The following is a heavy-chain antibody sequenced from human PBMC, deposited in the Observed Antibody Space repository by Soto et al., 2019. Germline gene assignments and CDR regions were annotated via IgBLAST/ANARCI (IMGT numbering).Heavy chain of an antibody. D-gene: IGHD2-15*01. V-gene: IGHV3-23*01. J-gene: IGHJ3*02. CDR3: EKDSQRRGARWDIVVVVAANQRNDAFDI. Sequence: PGGSLRLSCAASGFTFSNYAMSWVRQAPGKGLEWVSAMNGSGGSTYYADSVKGRFTISRDNSKNTLYLQMNSLRAEDTAVYYCEKDSQRRGARWDIVVVVAANQRNDAFDIWGQGTMVTVSS. CDR1: GFTFSNYA. CDR2: MNGSGGST.